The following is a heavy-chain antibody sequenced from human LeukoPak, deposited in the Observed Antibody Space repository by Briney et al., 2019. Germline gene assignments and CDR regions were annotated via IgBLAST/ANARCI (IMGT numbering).Heavy chain of an antibody. J-gene: IGHJ3*02. CDR1: GGSISSSSYY. V-gene: IGHV4-39*01. CDR3: ARRDDAFDI. Sequence: SETLSLTCTVSGGSISSSSYYWGWIRQPPGKGLEWIGSIYYSGSTYYNPSLKSRVTISVDTSKNQFSLKLSSVTAADTAVYYCARRDDAFDIWGQGTMVTASS. CDR2: IYYSGST.